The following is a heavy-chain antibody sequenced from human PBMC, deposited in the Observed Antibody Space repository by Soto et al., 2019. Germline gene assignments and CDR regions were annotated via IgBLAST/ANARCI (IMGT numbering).Heavy chain of an antibody. V-gene: IGHV1-69*02. D-gene: IGHD6-19*01. CDR3: ARGYSSGWNVDY. CDR2: IIPILNIA. J-gene: IGHJ4*02. Sequence: QVQLVQSGAEVKKPGSSVKVSCKASGGTFSSYTISWVRQAPGQGLEWMGRIIPILNIANYAQKFQGRVTITADKSTSTAYMELSGLRSEDTAVYFCARGYSSGWNVDYWGQGTLVTVSS. CDR1: GGTFSSYT.